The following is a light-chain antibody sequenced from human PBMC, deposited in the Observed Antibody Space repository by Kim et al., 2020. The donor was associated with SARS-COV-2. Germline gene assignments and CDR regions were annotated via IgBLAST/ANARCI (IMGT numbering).Light chain of an antibody. CDR1: RLGDKY. CDR2: QNS. Sequence: SYELTQPPSVSVSPGHTASITCSGDRLGDKYVCWYQQRPGQSPVLVMYQNSKRPSGIPERFSGFISGNTATLTISGTQAIDEADYYCQAWDSSSAVFGGGTQLTVL. V-gene: IGLV3-1*01. J-gene: IGLJ3*02. CDR3: QAWDSSSAV.